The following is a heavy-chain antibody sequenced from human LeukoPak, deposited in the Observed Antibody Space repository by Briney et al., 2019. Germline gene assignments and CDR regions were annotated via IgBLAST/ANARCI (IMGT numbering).Heavy chain of an antibody. D-gene: IGHD5-24*01. J-gene: IGHJ6*03. V-gene: IGHV3-23*01. Sequence: PGGSLRLSCAASGFTFSSYAMSWVRQAPGRGLEWVSAISGSGGSTYYADSVKGRFTISRDNSKNTLYLQMNSLRAEDTAVYYCAKDGERWLPDCYYYYMDVWGKGTTVTVSS. CDR1: GFTFSSYA. CDR2: ISGSGGST. CDR3: AKDGERWLPDCYYYYMDV.